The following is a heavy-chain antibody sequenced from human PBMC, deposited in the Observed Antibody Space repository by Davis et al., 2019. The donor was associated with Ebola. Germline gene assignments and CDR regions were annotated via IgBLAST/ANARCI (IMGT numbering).Heavy chain of an antibody. D-gene: IGHD6-13*01. Sequence: PSETLSLTCTVSGGSISSGGYYWSWIRQHPGKGLEWIGYIYYSGSTYYNPSLKSRVTISIDTSKNQFSLKLSSVTAADTAVYYCARHGIAAAFDYWGQGTLVTVSS. CDR3: ARHGIAAAFDY. CDR2: IYYSGST. J-gene: IGHJ4*02. CDR1: GGSISSGGYY. V-gene: IGHV4-31*03.